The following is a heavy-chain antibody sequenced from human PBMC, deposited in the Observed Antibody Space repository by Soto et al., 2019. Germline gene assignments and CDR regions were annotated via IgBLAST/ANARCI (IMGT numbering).Heavy chain of an antibody. J-gene: IGHJ4*02. CDR3: ARDQAYCGGDCYSRDFDY. CDR2: ISAYNGNT. D-gene: IGHD2-21*02. V-gene: IGHV1-18*04. CDR1: GYTFTRYG. Sequence: GAAVKVSCKASGYTFTRYGISWVRQAPGQGLEWMGWISAYNGNTNYAQKLQGRVTMTTDTSTSTAYMELRSLRSDETAVYYCARDQAYCGGDCYSRDFDYWGQVTLVTVAS.